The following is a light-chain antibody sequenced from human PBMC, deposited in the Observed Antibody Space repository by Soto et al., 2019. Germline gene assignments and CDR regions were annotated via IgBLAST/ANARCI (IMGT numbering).Light chain of an antibody. J-gene: IGLJ1*01. V-gene: IGLV1-40*01. CDR2: RNS. CDR3: QSYDSSLSAYV. CDR1: RSNIGAGYD. Sequence: QAVVTQPPSVSGAPGQRVTISCTGSRSNIGAGYDVHWYQQLPGTAPKLLIYRNSNRPSGVPDRFSGSKSGTSASLAITGLQSDDEADYYCQSYDSSLSAYVFGTGTKLTVL.